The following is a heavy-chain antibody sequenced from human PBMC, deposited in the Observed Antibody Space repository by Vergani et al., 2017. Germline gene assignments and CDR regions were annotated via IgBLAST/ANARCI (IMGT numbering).Heavy chain of an antibody. CDR2: ISYDGSNK. J-gene: IGHJ2*01. CDR3: AGLVWAYSSGWYETRWYFDL. CDR1: GFTFSSYA. Sequence: VQLVESGGGLVQPGGSLRLSCAASGFTFSSYAMHWVRQAPGKGLEWVAVISYDGSNKYYADSVKGRFTISRDNSKNTLYLQMNSLRAEDTAGYYCAGLVWAYSSGWYETRWYFDLWGRGTLVTVSS. D-gene: IGHD6-19*01. V-gene: IGHV3-30-3*01.